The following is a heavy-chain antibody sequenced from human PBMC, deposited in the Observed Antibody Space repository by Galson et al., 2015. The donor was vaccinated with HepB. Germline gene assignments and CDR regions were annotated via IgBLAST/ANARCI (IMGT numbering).Heavy chain of an antibody. V-gene: IGHV4-39*01. J-gene: IGHJ5*02. CDR3: ARQPGWEVRGVHNWFDP. Sequence: ETLSLTCTVSGGSIRSSSYYWGWIRQPPGKGLEWIGSIYYSGSTYYNPSLKSRVTISVDTSKNQFSLKLSSVTAADTAVYYCARQPGWEVRGVHNWFDPWGQGTLVTVSS. CDR1: GGSIRSSSYY. D-gene: IGHD3-10*01. CDR2: IYYSGST.